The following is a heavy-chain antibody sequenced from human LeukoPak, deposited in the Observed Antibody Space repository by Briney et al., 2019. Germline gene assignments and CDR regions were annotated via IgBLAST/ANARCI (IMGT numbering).Heavy chain of an antibody. CDR2: ISGSGGST. V-gene: IGHV3-23*01. J-gene: IGHJ6*03. CDR1: GFTFSSYA. D-gene: IGHD4-11*01. CDR3: AKDPDDDYSNQVDYYYHMDV. Sequence: GGSLRLSCAASGFTFSSYAMSWVRQAPGKGLEWVSAISGSGGSTYYADSVKGRFTISRDNSKNTLYLQMNSLRAEDTAVYYCAKDPDDDYSNQVDYYYHMDVWGKGTTVTV.